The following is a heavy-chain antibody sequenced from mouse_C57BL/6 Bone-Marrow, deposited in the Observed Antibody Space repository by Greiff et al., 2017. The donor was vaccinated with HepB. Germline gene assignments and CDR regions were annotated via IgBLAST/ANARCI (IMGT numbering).Heavy chain of an antibody. Sequence: QVQLQQSGAELARPGASVKLSCKASGYTFTSYGISWVKQRTGQGLEWIGEIYPRSGNTYYNEKFKGKATLTADKSSSTAYMELRSLTSEDSAVYFCARRAHYDWFAYWGQGTLVTVSA. D-gene: IGHD1-2*01. J-gene: IGHJ3*01. CDR3: ARRAHYDWFAY. CDR1: GYTFTSYG. V-gene: IGHV1-81*01. CDR2: IYPRSGNT.